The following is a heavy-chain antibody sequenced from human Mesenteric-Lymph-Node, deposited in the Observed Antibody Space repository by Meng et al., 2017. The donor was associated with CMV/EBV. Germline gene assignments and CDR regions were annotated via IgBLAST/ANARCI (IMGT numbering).Heavy chain of an antibody. CDR3: ASNVLRAGYYYYGMDV. D-gene: IGHD2/OR15-2a*01. CDR2: IIPIFGTA. V-gene: IGHV1-69*05. J-gene: IGHJ6*02. CDR1: GDTFSSYA. Sequence: SVKVSCKSSGDTFSSYAISWVRQAPGQGLEWMGGIIPIFGTANYAQKFQGRVTITTDESTSTAYMELSSLRSEDTAVYYCASNVLRAGYYYYGMDVWGQGTTVTVSS.